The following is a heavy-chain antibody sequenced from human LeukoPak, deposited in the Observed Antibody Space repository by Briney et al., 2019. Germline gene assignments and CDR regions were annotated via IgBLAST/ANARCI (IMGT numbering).Heavy chain of an antibody. CDR1: GFTFSSYA. J-gene: IGHJ6*02. Sequence: GRSLKLSCAASGFTFSSYAMHWVRQAPGKGLEWVAVISYDGSNKYYADSVKGRFTISRDNSKNTLYLQMNSLRAEDTAVYYCASGSSGWFNYYYGMDVWGQGTTVTVSS. CDR3: ASGSSGWFNYYYGMDV. CDR2: ISYDGSNK. V-gene: IGHV3-30-3*01. D-gene: IGHD6-19*01.